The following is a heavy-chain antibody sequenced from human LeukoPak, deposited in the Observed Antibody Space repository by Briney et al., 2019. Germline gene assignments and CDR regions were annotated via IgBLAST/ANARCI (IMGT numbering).Heavy chain of an antibody. V-gene: IGHV1-46*01. J-gene: IGHJ4*02. CDR3: ARGRRYCSSTSCSYYFDY. D-gene: IGHD2-2*01. Sequence: ASVTVSCKASGYTFTSYYMHWVRQAPGQGLEWMGIINPIGGSTNYAQKFQGRVTITRDTSTSTVYMELSSLRSEDTAVYYCARGRRYCSSTSCSYYFDYWGQGTLVTVPS. CDR1: GYTFTSYY. CDR2: INPIGGST.